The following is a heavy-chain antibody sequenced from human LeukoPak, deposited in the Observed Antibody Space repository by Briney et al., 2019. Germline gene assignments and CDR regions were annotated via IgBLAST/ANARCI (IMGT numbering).Heavy chain of an antibody. CDR3: ARDREYYDFWSGHPYYYYYMDV. CDR1: GGSISSYY. J-gene: IGHJ6*03. Sequence: PSETLSLTCTVSGGSISSYYWSWIRQPAGKGLEWIGRIYTSGSTNYNPSLKSRVTMSVDTSKNQFSLKLSSVTAADTAVYYCARDREYYDFWSGHPYYYYYMDVWVKGTTVTVSS. D-gene: IGHD3-3*01. CDR2: IYTSGST. V-gene: IGHV4-4*07.